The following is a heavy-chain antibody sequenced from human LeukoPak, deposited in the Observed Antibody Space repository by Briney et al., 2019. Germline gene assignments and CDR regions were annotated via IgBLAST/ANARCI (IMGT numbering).Heavy chain of an antibody. Sequence: GGSLRLSCAASGFTFDDHAMHWVRQAPGKGLEWVSLIGGDGGSTYYADSVKGRFTISRDNSKNSLFLQMKSLRTDDTALYYCVKEPHYYDRSGYFWGQGTLVTVSS. J-gene: IGHJ4*02. CDR1: GFTFDDHA. V-gene: IGHV3-43*02. CDR2: IGGDGGST. D-gene: IGHD3-22*01. CDR3: VKEPHYYDRSGYF.